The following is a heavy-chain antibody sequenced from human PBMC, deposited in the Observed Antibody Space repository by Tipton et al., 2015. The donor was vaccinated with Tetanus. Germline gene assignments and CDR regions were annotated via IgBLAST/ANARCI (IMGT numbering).Heavy chain of an antibody. J-gene: IGHJ2*01. CDR1: GSSISSSPYF. CDR3: ARRLGPYTGDQIWHFDL. CDR2: IYYSGGT. Sequence: TLSLTCTVSGSSISSSPYFRNWIRQQPGKGPEWIGYIYYSGGTFYNPSLSGRVTISVDTSKNQFSLKMNSVTAADTAVYYCARRLGPYTGDQIWHFDLWGRGTLVTVSS. D-gene: IGHD7-27*01. V-gene: IGHV4-31*03.